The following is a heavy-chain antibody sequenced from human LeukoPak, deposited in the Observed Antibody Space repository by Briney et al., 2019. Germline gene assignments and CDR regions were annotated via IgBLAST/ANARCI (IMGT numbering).Heavy chain of an antibody. CDR2: INHSGST. D-gene: IGHD1-1*01. Sequence: PSETLSLTCAVYGGSFSGYYWSWIRQPPGKGLEWIGEINHSGSTNYNPSLKSRVTISVDTSKNQFSLKLSSVTAADTAVYYCARGDKQLLFKRNKGGFDPWGQGTLVTVSS. CDR1: GGSFSGYY. CDR3: ARGDKQLLFKRNKGGFDP. J-gene: IGHJ5*02. V-gene: IGHV4-34*01.